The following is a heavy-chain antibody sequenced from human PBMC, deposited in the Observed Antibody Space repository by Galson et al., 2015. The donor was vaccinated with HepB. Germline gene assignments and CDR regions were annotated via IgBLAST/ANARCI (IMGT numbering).Heavy chain of an antibody. J-gene: IGHJ4*02. D-gene: IGHD4-17*01. Sequence: SVKVSCKASGNTLTSNYMHWVRQAPGQGLEWMGIINPSGGTNYAQKFQGRVTMTRDTSTSTVYMELSSLRSEDTAVYYCARGSTVTTNAKYYFDYWGQGTLVTVSS. CDR2: INPSGGT. CDR1: GNTLTSNY. V-gene: IGHV1-46*03. CDR3: ARGSTVTTNAKYYFDY.